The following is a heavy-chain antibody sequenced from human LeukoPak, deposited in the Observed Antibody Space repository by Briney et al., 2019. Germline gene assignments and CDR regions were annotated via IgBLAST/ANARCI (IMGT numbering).Heavy chain of an antibody. D-gene: IGHD1-26*01. CDR2: FYYSGST. CDR3: ARHQHAGREHYYGIDV. Sequence: SETLSLTCAVSGGSFSSSGYYWGWIRQPPGKGLEWIGNFYYSGSTYYNPSLKSRLTISVDTSKNQFSLNLTSVTAADTAVYYCARHQHAGREHYYGIDVWGQGTTVSVSS. CDR1: GGSFSSSGYY. V-gene: IGHV4-39*07. J-gene: IGHJ6*02.